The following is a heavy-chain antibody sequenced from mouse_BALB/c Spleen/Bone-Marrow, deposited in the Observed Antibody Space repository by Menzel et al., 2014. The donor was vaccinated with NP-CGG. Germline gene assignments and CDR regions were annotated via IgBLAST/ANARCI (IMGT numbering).Heavy chain of an antibody. Sequence: LVESGAELVKPGASVKLSCTASGFNIKDTYMHWVEQRPEQGLEWIGRIDPANGNTKYDPKFQGKATITADTSSNTAYLQLSSLTSEGTAVYYCASYYYGHYFDYWGQGTTLTVSS. V-gene: IGHV14-3*02. J-gene: IGHJ2*01. CDR3: ASYYYGHYFDY. CDR1: GFNIKDTY. CDR2: IDPANGNT. D-gene: IGHD1-1*01.